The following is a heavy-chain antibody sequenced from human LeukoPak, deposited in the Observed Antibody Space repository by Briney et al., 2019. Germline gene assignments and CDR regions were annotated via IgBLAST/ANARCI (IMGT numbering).Heavy chain of an antibody. CDR3: ARESITGHRDFDY. CDR2: ISSGSRTI. V-gene: IGHV3-48*01. J-gene: IGHJ4*02. D-gene: IGHD1-20*01. CDR1: GFTFSSYS. Sequence: GGSLRLSCAASGFTFSSYSMNWVRQAPGKGLEWVSYISSGSRTIYYADSVKGRFTMSRDNAMNSLYLQMNSLRAEDTAVYYCARESITGHRDFDYWGQGTLVTVSS.